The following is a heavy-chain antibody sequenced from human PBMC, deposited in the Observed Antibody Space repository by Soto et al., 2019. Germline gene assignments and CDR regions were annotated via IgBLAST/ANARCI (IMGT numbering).Heavy chain of an antibody. J-gene: IGHJ4*02. V-gene: IGHV4-59*01. CDR3: ARGRTVRNYADDSSDYFYFFDY. D-gene: IGHD3-22*01. CDR2: VYYTGST. Sequence: SETLSLTCTVSGDSISTFYWGWMRQSPGKELEWIGYVYYTGSTNYNPSLKGRVTISVDRSKNQFSLKLTSANAADTAVYYCARGRTVRNYADDSSDYFYFFDYWGQGTQVTVSS. CDR1: GDSISTFY.